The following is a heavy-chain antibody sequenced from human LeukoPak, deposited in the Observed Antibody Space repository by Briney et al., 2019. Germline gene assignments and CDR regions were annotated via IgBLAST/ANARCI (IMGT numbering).Heavy chain of an antibody. Sequence: SETLSLTCTVSGGSISSYYWTWIRQPAGKGLEWIGRIYTSGSTNYNPSLKSRVTMSVDTSKNQFSLNLSSVTAADTAVYFCAREQQPTRLLDFWGQGTLVTVSS. CDR3: AREQQPTRLLDF. D-gene: IGHD5-18*01. CDR2: IYTSGST. CDR1: GGSISSYY. J-gene: IGHJ4*02. V-gene: IGHV4-4*07.